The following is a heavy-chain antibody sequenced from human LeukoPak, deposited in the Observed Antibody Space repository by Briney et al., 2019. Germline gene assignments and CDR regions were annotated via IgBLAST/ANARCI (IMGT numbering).Heavy chain of an antibody. CDR2: IYNTENT. V-gene: IGHV4-61*01. CDR1: GGSVSSGSYY. D-gene: IGHD2-2*01. J-gene: IGHJ5*02. Sequence: SETLSLTCTVSGGSVSSGSYYWSWIRQPPGKGLEWIGYIYNTENTNYNPSLKSRVTISVDTSKNQFSLKVKSVTASDTAVYYCASSKPDLDTWGQGTLVTVSS. CDR3: ASSKPDLDT.